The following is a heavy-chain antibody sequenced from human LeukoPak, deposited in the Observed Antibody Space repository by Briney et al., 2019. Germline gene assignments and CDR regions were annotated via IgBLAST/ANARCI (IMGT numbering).Heavy chain of an antibody. CDR3: ARHPTYCYDSSGYY. J-gene: IGHJ4*02. D-gene: IGHD3-22*01. CDR2: IYYSGST. Sequence: SETLSLTCTVSGDSNSGNYWSWIRQPPGKGLEWIGYIYYSGSTYYNPSLKSRVTISVDTSKNQFSLKLSSVTAADTAVYYCARHPTYCYDSSGYYWGQGTLVTVSS. CDR1: GDSNSGNY. V-gene: IGHV4-59*04.